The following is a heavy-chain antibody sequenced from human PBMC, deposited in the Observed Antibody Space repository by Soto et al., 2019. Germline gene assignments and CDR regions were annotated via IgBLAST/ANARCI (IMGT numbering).Heavy chain of an antibody. Sequence: ASVKVSCKASGYTFTSYGISWVRQAPGQGLEWMGWISAYNGNTNYAQKLQGRVTMTTDTSTSTAYMELRSLRSDDTAVYYCAREGHYDIFGYYYYYGMDVWGQGTTVTVSS. J-gene: IGHJ6*02. V-gene: IGHV1-18*01. CDR2: ISAYNGNT. D-gene: IGHD3-9*01. CDR1: GYTFTSYG. CDR3: AREGHYDIFGYYYYYGMDV.